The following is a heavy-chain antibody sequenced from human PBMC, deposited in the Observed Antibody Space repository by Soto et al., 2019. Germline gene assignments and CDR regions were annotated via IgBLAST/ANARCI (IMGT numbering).Heavy chain of an antibody. V-gene: IGHV5-51*01. CDR3: AKLPPRAQSLVRYYFDY. Sequence: PGESLKISCKASGFTFTDYWSGWLRQMPGKGLEWMGIIFPDDSDIKYSTSFQGQVIISADRSITTAYLQMSSLKASDTAIYYCAKLPPRAQSLVRYYFDYWGQGTPVTV. CDR2: IFPDDSDI. CDR1: GFTFTDYW. D-gene: IGHD3-10*01. J-gene: IGHJ4*02.